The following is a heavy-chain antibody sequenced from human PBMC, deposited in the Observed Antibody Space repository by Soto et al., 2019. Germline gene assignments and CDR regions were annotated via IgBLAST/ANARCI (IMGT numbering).Heavy chain of an antibody. CDR2: IYYSGST. J-gene: IGHJ4*02. Sequence: SETLSLTCTVSGGSISSYYWSWIRQPPGKGLEWIGYIYYSGSTNYNPSLRSRVTISVDTSKNQFSLKLSSVTAADTAVYYCARDRGSGWNDYWGQGTLVTVSS. V-gene: IGHV4-59*01. CDR3: ARDRGSGWNDY. CDR1: GGSISSYY. D-gene: IGHD6-19*01.